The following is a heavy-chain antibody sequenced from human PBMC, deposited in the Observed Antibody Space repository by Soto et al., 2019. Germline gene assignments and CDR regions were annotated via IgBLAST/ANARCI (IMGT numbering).Heavy chain of an antibody. Sequence: PGGSLRLSCATSGFTFSDHYMDWVRQAPGKGLEWVGRIRNKANSYSTNYASSVKGRFTISRDDSENSLYLEMNSLNTEDTAVYYCASGYCSGGTCYSSPGNYWGQGTLVTVSS. D-gene: IGHD2-15*01. CDR2: IRNKANSYST. CDR1: GFTFSDHY. V-gene: IGHV3-72*01. J-gene: IGHJ4*02. CDR3: ASGYCSGGTCYSSPGNY.